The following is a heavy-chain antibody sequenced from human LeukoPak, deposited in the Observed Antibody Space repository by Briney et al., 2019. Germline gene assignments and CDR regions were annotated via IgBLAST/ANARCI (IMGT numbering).Heavy chain of an antibody. CDR3: ARDLNSRWDSSRVDY. D-gene: IGHD4-23*01. CDR1: GFTFSSYS. V-gene: IGHV3-21*01. J-gene: IGHJ4*02. Sequence: SGGSLRLSCAASGFTFSSYSMNWVRQAPGKGLEWVSSISSSSSYIYYADSVKGRFTISRDNAKNSLYLQMNGLRAEDTAVYYCARDLNSRWDSSRVDYWGQGTLVTVSS. CDR2: ISSSSSYI.